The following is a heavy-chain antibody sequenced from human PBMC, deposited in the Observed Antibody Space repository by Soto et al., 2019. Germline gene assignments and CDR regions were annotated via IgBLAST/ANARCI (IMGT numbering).Heavy chain of an antibody. V-gene: IGHV4-39*01. CDR3: ARLAHDYGDYAPFYYYYMDV. J-gene: IGHJ6*03. CDR2: IYYSGST. D-gene: IGHD4-17*01. CDR1: GGSISSSSYY. Sequence: KPSETLSLTCTVSGGSISSSSYYWGWIRQPPGKGLEWIGSIYYSGSTYYNPSLKSRVTISVDTSKNQFSLKLSSVTAADTAVYYCARLAHDYGDYAPFYYYYMDVWGKGTTVTVSS.